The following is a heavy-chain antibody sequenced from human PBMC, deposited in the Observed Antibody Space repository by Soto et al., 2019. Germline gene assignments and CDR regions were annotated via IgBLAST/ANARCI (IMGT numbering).Heavy chain of an antibody. V-gene: IGHV4-30-2*01. Sequence: SETLSLTCAVSGGSISSGGYSWSWIRQPPGKGLEWIGYIYHSGSTYYNPSLKSRVTISVDRSKNQFSLKLSSVTAADTAVYYCARGVPVWGSIPSLAFDIWGQGTMVTVSS. J-gene: IGHJ3*02. CDR3: ARGVPVWGSIPSLAFDI. CDR2: IYHSGST. D-gene: IGHD3-16*01. CDR1: GGSISSGGYS.